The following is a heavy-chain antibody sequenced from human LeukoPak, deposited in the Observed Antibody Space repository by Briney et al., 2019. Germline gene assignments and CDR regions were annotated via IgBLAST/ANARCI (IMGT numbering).Heavy chain of an antibody. CDR2: VAYSGAT. Sequence: SETLSLTCTVSGGSISSHYWSWIRQPPGKRLEWIGYVAYSGATNYNLSFKSRVTISLDTSKTQFSLKLSSVTAADTAFYYCARTVSGYYFNAWGPGTLVTVSS. J-gene: IGHJ5*02. D-gene: IGHD5-12*01. V-gene: IGHV4-59*11. CDR3: ARTVSGYYFNA. CDR1: GGSISSHY.